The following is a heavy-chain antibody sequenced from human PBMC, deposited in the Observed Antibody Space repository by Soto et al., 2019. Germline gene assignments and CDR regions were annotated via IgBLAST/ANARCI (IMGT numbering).Heavy chain of an antibody. CDR2: INHSGST. D-gene: IGHD2-15*01. Sequence: SETLSLTCAVYGGSFSGYYWSWIRQPPGKGLEWIGEINHSGSTNYNPSLKSRVTISVDTSKNQFSLKLSSVTAADTAVYYCARSPPPDCSGGSCYPLNTNWGQGTLVTVSS. V-gene: IGHV4-34*01. J-gene: IGHJ4*02. CDR3: ARSPPPDCSGGSCYPLNTN. CDR1: GGSFSGYY.